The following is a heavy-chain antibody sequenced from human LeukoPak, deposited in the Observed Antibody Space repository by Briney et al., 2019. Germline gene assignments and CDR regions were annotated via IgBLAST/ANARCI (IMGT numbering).Heavy chain of an antibody. V-gene: IGHV3-7*01. CDR2: IKQDGSEK. D-gene: IGHD3/OR15-3a*01. CDR3: ARFPRLISYYFDY. J-gene: IGHJ4*02. Sequence: GGSLRLSCAASGFTFSSYLMSWVRQAPGKGLEGVANIKQDGSEKYYVDSVKGRFTISRDNAKNSLYLQMNSLRAEDTAVYYCARFPRLISYYFDYWGQGTLVTVSS. CDR1: GFTFSSYL.